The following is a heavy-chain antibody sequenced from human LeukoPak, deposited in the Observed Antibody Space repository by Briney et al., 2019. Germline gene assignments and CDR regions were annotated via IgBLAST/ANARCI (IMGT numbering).Heavy chain of an antibody. Sequence: PGGSLRLSCAASGFRFSDAAMTGVRQAPGEGLEWVSLIGSVGHSTYYGDSVKGRFTISRDNSKNTLSLQMNSLRVEDTAIYYCAKDIELSILGLGTMVTVSS. D-gene: IGHD3-16*02. V-gene: IGHV3-23*01. CDR3: AKDIELSI. CDR1: GFRFSDAA. CDR2: IGSVGHST. J-gene: IGHJ3*02.